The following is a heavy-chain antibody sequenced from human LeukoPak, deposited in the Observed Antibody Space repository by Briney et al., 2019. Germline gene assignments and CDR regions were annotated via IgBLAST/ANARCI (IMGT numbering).Heavy chain of an antibody. D-gene: IGHD3-10*01. CDR2: IRSRTYGGTT. J-gene: IGHJ4*02. CDR1: GFTFGDYA. CDR3: TIDPWYRGDC. Sequence: GRSLRLSCTTSGFTFGDYAVSWVRQAPGKGLEWVGFIRSRTYGGTTEYAASVKGRWTISRDDSKSIAYLQMNSLKTEDTAVYYCTIDPWYRGDCWGQGTLVTVSS. V-gene: IGHV3-49*04.